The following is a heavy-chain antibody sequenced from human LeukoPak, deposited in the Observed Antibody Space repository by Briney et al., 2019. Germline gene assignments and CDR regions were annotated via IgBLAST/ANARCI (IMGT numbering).Heavy chain of an antibody. V-gene: IGHV4-61*07. Sequence: YNPSLKSRLTISVDTSKNQFSLKLSSVTAADTAVYYCARQAWGYCSGGSCGALYYYYMDVWGKGTTVTVSS. CDR3: ARQAWGYCSGGSCGALYYYYMDV. J-gene: IGHJ6*03. D-gene: IGHD2-15*01.